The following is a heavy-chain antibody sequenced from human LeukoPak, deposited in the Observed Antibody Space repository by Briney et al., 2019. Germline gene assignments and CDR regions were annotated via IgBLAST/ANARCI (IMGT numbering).Heavy chain of an antibody. D-gene: IGHD1-26*01. J-gene: IGHJ6*02. Sequence: GASVKVSCKASGGTFSSYAISWVRQAPGQGLEWMGRIIPILGIASYAQKFQGRVTITADKSTSTAYMELSSLRSEDTDVYYCARDRPLPEWEVGYSYYGMDVWGQGTTATVSS. V-gene: IGHV1-69*04. CDR1: GGTFSSYA. CDR3: ARDRPLPEWEVGYSYYGMDV. CDR2: IIPILGIA.